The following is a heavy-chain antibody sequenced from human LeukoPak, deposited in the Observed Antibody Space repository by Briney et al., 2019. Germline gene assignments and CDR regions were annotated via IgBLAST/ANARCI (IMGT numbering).Heavy chain of an antibody. V-gene: IGHV3-23*01. J-gene: IGHJ4*02. Sequence: GGSLRLSCAASGLTFSNYDMSWVRQAPGKGLEWVSAISASGGTTYYADSVKGRFTISRDNSKNALYLLMNSLRAGDTAVYYCAKRAPLYGSGTYPLDYWGQGTLVTVSS. D-gene: IGHD3-10*01. CDR1: GLTFSNYD. CDR2: ISASGGTT. CDR3: AKRAPLYGSGTYPLDY.